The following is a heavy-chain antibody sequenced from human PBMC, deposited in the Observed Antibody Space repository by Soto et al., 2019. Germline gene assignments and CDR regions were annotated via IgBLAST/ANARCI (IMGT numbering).Heavy chain of an antibody. CDR1: GGSISSYY. V-gene: IGHV4-59*01. Sequence: SETLSLTCTVSGGSISSYYWSWIRQPPGKGLEWIGYIYYSGSTNYNPSLKSRVTISVDTSKNQFSLKLSSVTAADTAVYYCARAKAWFDPWGQGTLVTVSS. CDR2: IYYSGST. J-gene: IGHJ5*02. CDR3: ARAKAWFDP.